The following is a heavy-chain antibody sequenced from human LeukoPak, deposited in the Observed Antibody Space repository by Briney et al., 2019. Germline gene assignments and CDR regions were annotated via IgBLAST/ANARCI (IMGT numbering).Heavy chain of an antibody. CDR3: ARGYSSGWYTSFDI. D-gene: IGHD6-19*01. CDR1: GYTFTSYG. J-gene: IGHJ3*02. Sequence: ASLKVSCMASGYTFTSYGISWVRQAPGQGLEWMGWISGYNGNTNYAQKLQGRVTMTTDASTSTAYMELRSLRSDDTAVYYCARGYSSGWYTSFDIWGQGTMVTVSS. V-gene: IGHV1-18*01. CDR2: ISGYNGNT.